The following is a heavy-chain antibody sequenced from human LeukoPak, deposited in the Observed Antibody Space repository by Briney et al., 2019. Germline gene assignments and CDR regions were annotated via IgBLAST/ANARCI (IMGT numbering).Heavy chain of an antibody. CDR1: GHSFTSYW. D-gene: IGHD3-22*01. Sequence: GESLKISCKGSGHSFTSYWIGWVRQMPGKGLEWMGIIYPGDSDTRYSPSFQGQVTISADKSISTAYLQWSSLKASDTAMYYCARTPYYYDSSGYYYPFDYWGQGTLVTVSS. J-gene: IGHJ4*02. CDR3: ARTPYYYDSSGYYYPFDY. CDR2: IYPGDSDT. V-gene: IGHV5-51*01.